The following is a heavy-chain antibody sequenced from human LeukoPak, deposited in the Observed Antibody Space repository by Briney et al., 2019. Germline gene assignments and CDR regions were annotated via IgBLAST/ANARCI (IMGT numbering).Heavy chain of an antibody. CDR1: GYTFTGYY. J-gene: IGHJ4*02. D-gene: IGHD1-1*01. Sequence: ASVKVSCKASGYTFTGYYMRWVRQAPGQGLEWMGWINPNSGGTNYAQKFQGRVTMTRDTSISTAYMELSRLRSDDTAVYYCARDPAGTTGTMGYYFDYWGQGTLVTVSS. CDR3: ARDPAGTTGTMGYYFDY. CDR2: INPNSGGT. V-gene: IGHV1-2*02.